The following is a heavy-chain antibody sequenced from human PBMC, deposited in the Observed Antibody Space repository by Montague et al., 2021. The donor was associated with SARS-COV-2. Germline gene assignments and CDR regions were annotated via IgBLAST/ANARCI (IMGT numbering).Heavy chain of an antibody. J-gene: IGHJ6*02. V-gene: IGHV4-39*01. CDR1: GGSISSTAYY. D-gene: IGHD3-10*01. Sequence: SETLSLTCTVSGGSISSTAYYWGWIRQPPGKGLEWIGSIYYTVNTYYNPSLKSRVTISVDASKNQFSLTLSSVSAADTAVYYCARQTTLLRGRAPPGVWGQGTTVPVSS. CDR3: ARQTTLLRGRAPPGV. CDR2: IYYTVNT.